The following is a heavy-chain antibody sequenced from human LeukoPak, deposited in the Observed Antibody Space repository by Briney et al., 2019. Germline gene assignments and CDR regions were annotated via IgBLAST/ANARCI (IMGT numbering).Heavy chain of an antibody. D-gene: IGHD3-3*02. CDR2: INHSGST. J-gene: IGHJ3*02. Sequence: SGTLSLTCAVYGGSFSGYYWSWIRQPPGKGLEWIGEINHSGSTNYNPPLKSRVTISVDTSKNQFSLKLSSVTAADTAVYYCARIPLASNALDIWGQGTMVTVSS. CDR3: ARIPLASNALDI. CDR1: GGSFSGYY. V-gene: IGHV4-34*01.